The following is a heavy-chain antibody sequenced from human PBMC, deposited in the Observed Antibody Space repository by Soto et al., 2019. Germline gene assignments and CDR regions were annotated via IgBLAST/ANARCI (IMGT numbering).Heavy chain of an antibody. J-gene: IGHJ4*02. CDR2: ISASGDNA. CDR3: AKFFVAGTRGYFDS. Sequence: GSLRLSCTASGFIFSSYAMSWVRQAPGKGLEWVSAISASGDNAYYADSVKGRFTISRDRSKSLYLQMKSLRAEDTAIYYCAKFFVAGTRGYFDSWGQGTLVTVSS. CDR1: GFIFSSYA. D-gene: IGHD6-19*01. V-gene: IGHV3-23*01.